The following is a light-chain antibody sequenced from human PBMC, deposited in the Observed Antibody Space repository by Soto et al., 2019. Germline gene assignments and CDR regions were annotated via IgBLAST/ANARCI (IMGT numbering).Light chain of an antibody. CDR1: SSDVGGYNY. Sequence: QSVLTQPASVSGSPGQSITISCTGTSSDVGGYNYVSWYQQHPGKAPKLMIYDVSNRPSGVSNRFSGSKFGNTASLTISGLQAEDEADYYCSSYTSSSTLPSYVFGTGTKVTVL. CDR3: SSYTSSSTLPSYV. V-gene: IGLV2-14*01. J-gene: IGLJ1*01. CDR2: DVS.